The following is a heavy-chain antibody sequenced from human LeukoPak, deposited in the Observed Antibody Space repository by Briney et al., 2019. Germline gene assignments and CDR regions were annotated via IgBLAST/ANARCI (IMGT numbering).Heavy chain of an antibody. J-gene: IGHJ4*02. Sequence: PGGSLRLSCTASGFNFSTYWMTWVRQVPGKGLEWVANIKEDGSEIYYVDAVKGRFTISRDNARNSLYLQMNSLRAEDTAVYYCARGEWSSSPFDYWGQGTLVTVSS. CDR1: GFNFSTYW. CDR2: IKEDGSEI. CDR3: ARGEWSSSPFDY. V-gene: IGHV3-7*01. D-gene: IGHD6-6*01.